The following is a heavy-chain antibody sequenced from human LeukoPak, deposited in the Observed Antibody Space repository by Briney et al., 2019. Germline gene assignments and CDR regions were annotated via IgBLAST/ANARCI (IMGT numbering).Heavy chain of an antibody. CDR1: GFTFSSYW. J-gene: IGHJ6*02. CDR2: INHNGNVN. D-gene: IGHD3-16*01. V-gene: IGHV3-7*03. CDR3: ARGGGLDV. Sequence: GGSRSPSGAAPGFTFSSYWMNWARKAPGKGLEWVASINHNGNVNYYVDSVKGRFTISRDNAKNSLYLQMSNLRAEDMAVYFCARGGGLDVWGQGATVTVSS.